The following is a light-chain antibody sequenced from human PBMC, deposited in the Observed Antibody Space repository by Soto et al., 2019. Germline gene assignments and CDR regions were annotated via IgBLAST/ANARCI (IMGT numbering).Light chain of an antibody. CDR3: LQRNYWPPT. CDR2: KVS. CDR1: QSLVYSDGNTY. Sequence: DVALTQSPISLSVTLGQPASISCRSSQSLVYSDGNTYLNWFQQRPGQCPRRLIYKVSNRDSGVTDRFSGSGSSTDFTLEISRVEADDVGTYYCLQRNYWPPTFGQGTKLEI. V-gene: IGKV2-30*01. J-gene: IGKJ2*01.